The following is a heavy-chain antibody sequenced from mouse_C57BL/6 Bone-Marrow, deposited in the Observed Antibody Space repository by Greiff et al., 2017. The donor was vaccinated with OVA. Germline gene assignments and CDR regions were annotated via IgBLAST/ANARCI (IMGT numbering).Heavy chain of an antibody. V-gene: IGHV14-3*01. CDR2: IDPANGNT. CDR1: GFNIKNTY. Sequence: EVQLQQSVAELVRPGASVKLSCTASGFNIKNTYMHWVKQRPEQGLEWIGRIDPANGNTKYAPKFQGKATITADTSSNTAYLQLSSLTSEDSAVYFCARPLYYYGSRNDYWGQGTTLTVSS. CDR3: ARPLYYYGSRNDY. D-gene: IGHD1-1*01. J-gene: IGHJ2*01.